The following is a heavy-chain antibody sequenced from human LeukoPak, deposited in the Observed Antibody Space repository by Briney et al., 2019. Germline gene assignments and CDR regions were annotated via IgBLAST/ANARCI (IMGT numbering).Heavy chain of an antibody. CDR1: GFTFSSYW. J-gene: IGHJ4*02. Sequence: GGSLRLSCVGSGFTFSSYWMTWVRQAPGKGLEWVANIKDDGSEKYSVDSVKGRFTISRDNAKNLLYLQMSSLRAEDTAVYYCARARIDYWGQGSLVTVSS. CDR3: ARARIDY. CDR2: IKDDGSEK. V-gene: IGHV3-7*04. D-gene: IGHD1-14*01.